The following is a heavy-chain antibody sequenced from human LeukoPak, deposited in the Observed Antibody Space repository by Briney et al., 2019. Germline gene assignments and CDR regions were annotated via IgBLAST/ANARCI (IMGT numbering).Heavy chain of an antibody. D-gene: IGHD5-12*01. CDR2: IYYSGST. V-gene: IGHV4-39*01. CDR3: ARLVATGGYFDY. Sequence: SETLSLTCTVSGGSISSSSYYWGWIRQPPGKRLEWIGSIYYSGSTYYNPSLKSRVTISVDTSKNQFSLKLSSVTAADTAVYYCARLVATGGYFDYWGQGTLVTVSS. CDR1: GGSISSSSYY. J-gene: IGHJ4*02.